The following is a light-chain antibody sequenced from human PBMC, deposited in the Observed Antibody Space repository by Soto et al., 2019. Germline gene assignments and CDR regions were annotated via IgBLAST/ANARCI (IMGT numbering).Light chain of an antibody. V-gene: IGKV2-28*01. CDR3: MQAIQAPRT. J-gene: IGKJ1*01. CDR1: QSLLHSNGNIY. CDR2: LGS. Sequence: DIVWTQSPLSLPVTPGEPASISCRSSQSLLHSNGNIYLDWYLQKPGQSPQLLLYLGSIRASGVPDRFSGSGSGTDFTLKITRVEAEDVGVYYCMQAIQAPRTFGLGTKVEIK.